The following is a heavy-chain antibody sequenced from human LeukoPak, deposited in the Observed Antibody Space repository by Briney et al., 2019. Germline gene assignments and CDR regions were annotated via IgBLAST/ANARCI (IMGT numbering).Heavy chain of an antibody. Sequence: GGSLRLSCAASGFTFSDYWMTWVRQAPGKGLEWVANIKQDGSEKDYVDSVKSRFTISRDNAKNSLYLQMDSLRVEDTAVYYCARKGGYGSGYYYWGQGTLVTVSS. CDR2: IKQDGSEK. CDR1: GFTFSDYW. CDR3: ARKGGYGSGYYY. J-gene: IGHJ4*02. V-gene: IGHV3-7*01. D-gene: IGHD2-15*01.